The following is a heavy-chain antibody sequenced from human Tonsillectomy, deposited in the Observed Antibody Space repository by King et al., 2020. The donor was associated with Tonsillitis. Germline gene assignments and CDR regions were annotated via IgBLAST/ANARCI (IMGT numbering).Heavy chain of an antibody. D-gene: IGHD5-18*01. CDR2: SYYSGST. CDR1: GASISDYY. V-gene: IGHV4-59*01. J-gene: IGHJ5*02. CDR3: AGQSGSTYGWLSLEYSFDP. Sequence: QLQESGPGLVKPSETLSLTCTVSGASISDYYWSWIRQTPGQGLEWIGYSYYSGSTNYNPSLDSRATISIDTAKNQFSLNIISVTAADTAVYYCAGQSGSTYGWLSLEYSFDPWGQGTLVTVSS.